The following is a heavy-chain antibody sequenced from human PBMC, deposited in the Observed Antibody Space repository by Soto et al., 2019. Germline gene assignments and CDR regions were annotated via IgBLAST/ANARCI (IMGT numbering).Heavy chain of an antibody. CDR2: IYHSGST. CDR3: ARGGDIVVVPYGVMDV. CDR1: SGSISSSNW. J-gene: IGHJ6*03. Sequence: SETLSLTCAVSSGSISSSNWWSWVRQPPGKGLEWIGEIYHSGSTNYNPSLKSRVTISVDKSKNQFSLKLSSVTAADTAVYYCARGGDIVVVPYGVMDVWGKGTTVTVSS. D-gene: IGHD2-2*01. V-gene: IGHV4-4*02.